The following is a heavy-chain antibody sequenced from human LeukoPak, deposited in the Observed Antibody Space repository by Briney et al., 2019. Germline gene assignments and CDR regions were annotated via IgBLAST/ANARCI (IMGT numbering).Heavy chain of an antibody. CDR1: GFTFSSYG. CDR3: ARVRYSSSWNYYYYYYMDV. CDR2: ISGSGGST. Sequence: PGGSLRLSCAASGFTFSSYGMSWVRQAPGKGLEWVSAISGSGGSTCYADSVKGRFTISRDNSKNTLYLQMNSLRAEDTALYYCARVRYSSSWNYYYYYYMDVWGKGTTVTVSS. J-gene: IGHJ6*03. D-gene: IGHD6-6*01. V-gene: IGHV3-23*01.